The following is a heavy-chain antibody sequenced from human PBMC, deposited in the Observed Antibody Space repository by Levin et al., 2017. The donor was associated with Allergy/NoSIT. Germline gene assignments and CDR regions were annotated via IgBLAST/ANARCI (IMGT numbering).Heavy chain of an antibody. CDR1: GFMFSSYW. D-gene: IGHD6-19*01. CDR2: IRQDGSER. V-gene: IGHV3-7*01. J-gene: IGHJ4*02. Sequence: PGGSLRLSCAASGFMFSSYWMSWVRQAPGKGLEWVAIIRQDGSERYYVDSVKGRFTMSRDNAKNSLYLQMNSLRAEDTALYYCARGPSTTGWYGDFDYWGQGTQVTVSS. CDR3: ARGPSTTGWYGDFDY.